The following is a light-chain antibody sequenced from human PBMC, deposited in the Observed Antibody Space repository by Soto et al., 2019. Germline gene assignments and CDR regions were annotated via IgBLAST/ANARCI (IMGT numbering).Light chain of an antibody. V-gene: IGLV2-11*01. J-gene: IGLJ2*01. CDR3: CSYAGSYTLV. CDR1: SSDVGGYNY. Sequence: QSVLTQPRSVSXSPGQSVTIXCTGTSSDVGGYNYVSWYQQHPGKAPKLMIYDVSKRPSGVPDRFSGSKSGNTASLTISGLQAEDEADYYCCSYAGSYTLVFGGGTKLTVL. CDR2: DVS.